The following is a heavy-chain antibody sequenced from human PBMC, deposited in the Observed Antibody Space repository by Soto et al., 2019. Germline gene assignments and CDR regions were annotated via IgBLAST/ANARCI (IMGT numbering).Heavy chain of an antibody. D-gene: IGHD3-22*01. V-gene: IGHV1-3*01. CDR1: GDTFTSYS. J-gene: IGHJ4*02. CDR2: INAGNGNT. CDR3: ARSSGYYYVDY. Sequence: GASVKVCCKASGDTFTSYSMHWARQAPGQRLEWMGWINAGNGNTKYSQKFQGRVTITRDTSASTAYMELNSLRSEDTAVFYCARSSGYYYVDYWGQGTLVTVSS.